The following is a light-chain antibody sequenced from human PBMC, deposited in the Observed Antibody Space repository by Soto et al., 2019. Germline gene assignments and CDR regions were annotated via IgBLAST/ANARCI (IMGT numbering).Light chain of an antibody. CDR1: QIISGY. CDR2: GVS. CDR3: LQYHTYPWT. V-gene: IGKV1-39*01. J-gene: IGKJ1*01. Sequence: DIQMTPSPSSLSASVGHRVTITCRASQIISGYLNWYQQKPGKAPNLLIFGVSRLQSGVPSRFSGSGSGTDFTLTISSLQPEDFATYYCLQYHTYPWTFGQGTRVDIK.